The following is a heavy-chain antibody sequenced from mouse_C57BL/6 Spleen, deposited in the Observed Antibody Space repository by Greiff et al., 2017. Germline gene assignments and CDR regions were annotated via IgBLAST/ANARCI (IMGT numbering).Heavy chain of an antibody. Sequence: QVQLQQSGAELVKPGASVKMSCKASGYTFTSYWITWVKQRPGQGLEWIGDIYPGSGSTNYNEKFKSKATLTVDTSSSTAYLQLSSLTSEDSAVYYCARGYSNYVDWYFDVWGTGTTVTVSS. CDR1: GYTFTSYW. J-gene: IGHJ1*03. CDR2: IYPGSGST. CDR3: ARGYSNYVDWYFDV. V-gene: IGHV1-55*01. D-gene: IGHD2-5*01.